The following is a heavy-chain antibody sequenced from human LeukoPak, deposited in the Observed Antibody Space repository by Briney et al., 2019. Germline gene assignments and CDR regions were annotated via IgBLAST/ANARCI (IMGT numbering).Heavy chain of an antibody. J-gene: IGHJ4*02. CDR2: IYSGGST. V-gene: IGHV3-66*01. CDR1: GFTVSSNY. CDR3: ARDHPFSSGAFDY. Sequence: GGSLRLSCAASGFTVSSNYMSWVRQAPGKGLEWVSVIYSGGSTYYADSVKGRFTISRDNSKNTLYLQMNSLRAEDTAVYYCARDHPFSSGAFDYWGQGTLVTVSS. D-gene: IGHD6-19*01.